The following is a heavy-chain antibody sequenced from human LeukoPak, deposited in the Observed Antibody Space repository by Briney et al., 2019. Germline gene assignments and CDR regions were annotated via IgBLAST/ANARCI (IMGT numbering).Heavy chain of an antibody. Sequence: GGPLRLSCAASGFSFSGSTMHWVRQASGKGLEWLGRIRSKANSYATVYAASVKGRFTIFRDDSKNTVYLQMNSLKTEDTAVYYCTSPITIFGVVAKNYWGQGTLVTVS. D-gene: IGHD3-3*01. V-gene: IGHV3-73*01. CDR1: GFSFSGST. CDR2: IRSKANSYAT. CDR3: TSPITIFGVVAKNY. J-gene: IGHJ4*02.